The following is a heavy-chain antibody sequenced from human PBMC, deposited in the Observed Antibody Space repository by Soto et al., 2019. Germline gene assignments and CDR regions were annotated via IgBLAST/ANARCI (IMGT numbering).Heavy chain of an antibody. V-gene: IGHV3-48*02. Sequence: GGSPILSSAAAGFTFSSYSMNWVRQAPGKGLEWVSYISSSSSTIYYADSVKGRFTISRDNAKNSLYLQMNSLRDEDTAVYYCARVFGFFECYGMDVWGQGTTVTV. J-gene: IGHJ6*02. D-gene: IGHD3-3*02. CDR1: GFTFSSYS. CDR3: ARVFGFFECYGMDV. CDR2: ISSSSSTI.